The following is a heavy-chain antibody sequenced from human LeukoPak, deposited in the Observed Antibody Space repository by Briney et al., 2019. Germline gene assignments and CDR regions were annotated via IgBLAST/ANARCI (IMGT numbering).Heavy chain of an antibody. J-gene: IGHJ5*02. D-gene: IGHD3-10*01. V-gene: IGHV4-59*05. CDR2: IYYTGSTYSSGST. CDR3: ATSGIFGSGTFYWFDP. CDR1: GGSISNKY. Sequence: SETLSLTCTVSGGSISNKYWSWIRQPPGKGLEWIGSIYYTGSTYSSGSTYYNPSLKSRVTISVDTSKKQFSLRLSSVTAADTAVYYCATSGIFGSGTFYWFDPWGQGTLVTVSS.